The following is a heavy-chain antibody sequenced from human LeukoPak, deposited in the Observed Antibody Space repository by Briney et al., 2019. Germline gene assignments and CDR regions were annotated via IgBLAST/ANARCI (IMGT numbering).Heavy chain of an antibody. CDR3: ARIPDSSGYYYGSSVYFDY. J-gene: IGHJ4*02. CDR1: GGTFSSYA. CDR2: IIPIFSTA. V-gene: IGHV1-69*13. D-gene: IGHD3-22*01. Sequence: SVKVSCKASGGTFSSYAISWVRQAPGQGLEWMGGIIPIFSTANYAQKFQGRVTITADESTSTAYMELSSLRSEDTAVYYCARIPDSSGYYYGSSVYFDYWGQGTLVTVSS.